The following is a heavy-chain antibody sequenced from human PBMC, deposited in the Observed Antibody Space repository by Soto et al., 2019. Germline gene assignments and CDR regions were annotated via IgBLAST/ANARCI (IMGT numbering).Heavy chain of an antibody. Sequence: GGSLSLSCAASGFTFSSYAMHWVRQAPGKGLEYVSAISSNGGSTYYANSVKGRFTISRDNSKNTLYLQMGSLRAEDMTVYYCARGSGLIDYWGQGTLVTVSS. CDR2: ISSNGGST. V-gene: IGHV3-64*01. CDR3: ARGSGLIDY. J-gene: IGHJ4*02. CDR1: GFTFSSYA.